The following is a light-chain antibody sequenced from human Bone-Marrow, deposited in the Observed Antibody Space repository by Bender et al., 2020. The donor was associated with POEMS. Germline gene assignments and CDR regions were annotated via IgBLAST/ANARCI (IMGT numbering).Light chain of an antibody. CDR1: DFGAIY. Sequence: VVSQPHPLSLSPRHTHTITCSVDDFGAIYVASYQHKRGQSPVLVIYHDTKRPSGIPERFSGSNSGNTATLTISGTQAMDEADYYCQAWDTYSVIFGGGTKLTVL. CDR2: HDT. CDR3: QAWDTYSVI. V-gene: IGLV3-1*01. J-gene: IGLJ2*01.